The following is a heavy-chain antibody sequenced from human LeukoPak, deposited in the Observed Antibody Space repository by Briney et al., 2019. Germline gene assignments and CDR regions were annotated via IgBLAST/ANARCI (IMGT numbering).Heavy chain of an antibody. CDR1: GFTFSSYS. D-gene: IGHD6-19*01. CDR2: INQDGSEK. V-gene: IGHV3-7*04. J-gene: IGHJ4*02. CDR3: ARASSSGLDY. Sequence: GGPLRLSCAASGFTFSSYSMNWVRQAPGKGLEWVANINQDGSEKYYMDSVKGRFTISRDNVRSSLYLQMNSLRAEDTAVYYCARASSSGLDYWGQGTLVTVSS.